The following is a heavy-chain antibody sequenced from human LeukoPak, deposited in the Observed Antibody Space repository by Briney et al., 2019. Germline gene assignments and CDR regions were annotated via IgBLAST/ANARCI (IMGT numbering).Heavy chain of an antibody. Sequence: GGSLRLSRAASGFTFSSYAMSWVRQAPGKGLEWVSAISGSGGSTYYADSVKGRFTISRDNSKNTLHLQMNSLRAEDTAVYYCAKWAVGDSSGYYYGYWGQGTLVTVSS. CDR1: GFTFSSYA. CDR3: AKWAVGDSSGYYYGY. CDR2: ISGSGGST. J-gene: IGHJ4*02. D-gene: IGHD3-22*01. V-gene: IGHV3-23*01.